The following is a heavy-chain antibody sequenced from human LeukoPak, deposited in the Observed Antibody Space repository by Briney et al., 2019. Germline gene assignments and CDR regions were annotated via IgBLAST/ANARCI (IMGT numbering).Heavy chain of an antibody. CDR3: STAWVRGRLDP. CDR2: IKSNTDGGTT. Sequence: GGCLRLSCVASGFTFSNAWMSWVRQAPGEGLEWVGRIKSNTDGGTTDYAAPVKGRFTISRDDSKNTLYLQMNSLNIEDTAVYYCSTAWVRGRLDPWGQGTLVTVSS. J-gene: IGHJ5*02. V-gene: IGHV3-15*01. CDR1: GFTFSNAW. D-gene: IGHD3-10*01.